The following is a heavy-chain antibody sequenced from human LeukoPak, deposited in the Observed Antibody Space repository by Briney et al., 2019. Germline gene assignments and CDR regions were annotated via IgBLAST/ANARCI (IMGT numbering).Heavy chain of an antibody. V-gene: IGHV1-69*13. D-gene: IGHD2-15*01. Sequence: SVKVSCKASGGTFSSYAISWVRQAPGQGLEWMGGIIPIFGTANYAQKFQGRVTITADESTSTAYMELSSLRSEDTAVYYCARSKSRVVVVAAAPDYYYYYGMDVWGQGTTVTVSS. CDR2: IIPIFGTA. CDR1: GGTFSSYA. CDR3: ARSKSRVVVVAAAPDYYYYYGMDV. J-gene: IGHJ6*02.